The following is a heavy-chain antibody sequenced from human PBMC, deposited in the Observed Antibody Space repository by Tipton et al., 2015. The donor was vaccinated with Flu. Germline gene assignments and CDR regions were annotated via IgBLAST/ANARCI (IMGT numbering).Heavy chain of an antibody. D-gene: IGHD4-17*01. CDR1: GGSISSYY. J-gene: IGHJ5*02. Sequence: TLSLTCTVSGGSISSYYWSWIRQPPGKGLEWIGYIYYSGSTNYNPSHKSRVTISVDTSKNQFSLKLSSVTAADTAVYYCARGAYGDYGGWFAPWGQGTLVTVSS. CDR2: IYYSGST. V-gene: IGHV4-59*01. CDR3: ARGAYGDYGGWFAP.